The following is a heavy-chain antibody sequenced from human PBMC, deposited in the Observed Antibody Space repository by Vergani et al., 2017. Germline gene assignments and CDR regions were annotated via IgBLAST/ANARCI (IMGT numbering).Heavy chain of an antibody. V-gene: IGHV3-53*01. J-gene: IGHJ5*02. D-gene: IGHD6-13*01. CDR3: ARRVYSSSFSYWFDP. CDR2: IYSGGST. Sequence: EVQLVESGGGLIQPGGSLRLSCAASGFTVSSNYMSWVRQAPGKGLEWVSVIYSGGSTYYADSVKGRFTISRDNSKNKLYLQMNSLRAEDTAVYYCARRVYSSSFSYWFDPWGQGTLGTVSS. CDR1: GFTVSSNY.